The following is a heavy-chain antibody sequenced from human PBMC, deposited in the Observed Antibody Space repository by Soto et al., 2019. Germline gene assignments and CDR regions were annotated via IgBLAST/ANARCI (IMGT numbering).Heavy chain of an antibody. Sequence: EVQLVESGGGLVQPGGSLRLSCAASEFTLSDYWMTWVRQAPGKGLEWVATIRQDGSDNYYVDSVKGLFTISGDNAKNSLYLQMNSLRVEDTAVYYCVREDCRSTSCSVGAFDIWGQGTIVTVSS. CDR1: EFTLSDYW. CDR2: IRQDGSDN. V-gene: IGHV3-7*01. J-gene: IGHJ3*02. D-gene: IGHD2-2*01. CDR3: VREDCRSTSCSVGAFDI.